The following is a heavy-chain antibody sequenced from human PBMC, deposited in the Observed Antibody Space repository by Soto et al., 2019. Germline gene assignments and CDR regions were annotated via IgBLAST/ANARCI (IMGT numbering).Heavy chain of an antibody. V-gene: IGHV3-11*01. CDR3: ARDLGYYDSSGYFDY. CDR1: GFTFSDYY. CDR2: ISSSGSII. D-gene: IGHD3-22*01. Sequence: PGGSLRLSCAASGFTFSDYYISWIRQAPWKGLEWVSYISSSGSIIYYADSVKGRFTISRDNAKNSLYLQMNSLRAEDTAVYYCARDLGYYDSSGYFDYWGQGTLVAVSS. J-gene: IGHJ4*02.